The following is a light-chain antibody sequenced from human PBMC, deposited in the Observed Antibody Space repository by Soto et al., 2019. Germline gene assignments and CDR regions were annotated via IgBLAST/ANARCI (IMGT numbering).Light chain of an antibody. J-gene: IGKJ5*01. V-gene: IGKV3-15*01. CDR1: QSISTN. Sequence: EVLMTQSPATLSVSPGERGTLSCRASQSISTNLAWYQQRRGQAPRLLIYGASNRATGVPARFSGSGSGAEFTLTISSLQSEDFAVSSTEHFTLSPLTFRRG. CDR3: EHFTLSPLT. CDR2: GAS.